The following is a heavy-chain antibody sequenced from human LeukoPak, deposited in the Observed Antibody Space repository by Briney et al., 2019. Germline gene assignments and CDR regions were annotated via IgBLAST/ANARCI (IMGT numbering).Heavy chain of an antibody. CDR3: ARNAWSGSYRLYYFDY. J-gene: IGHJ4*02. CDR2: IYYSGST. CDR1: GGSISSYY. V-gene: IGHV4-59*08. D-gene: IGHD1-26*01. Sequence: SETLSLTCTVSGGSISSYYWSWIRQPPGKGLEWIGYIYYSGSTNYNPSLKSRVTISVDTSKNQFSLKLSSVTAADTAVYYCARNAWSGSYRLYYFDYWGQGTLVTASS.